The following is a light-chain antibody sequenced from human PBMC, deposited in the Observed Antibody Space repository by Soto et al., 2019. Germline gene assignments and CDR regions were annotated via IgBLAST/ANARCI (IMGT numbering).Light chain of an antibody. Sequence: QSVLTQPPSVSGAPGQRVTISCTGSSSNIGAGYDVNWYQQPPGAAPKFLIYGNSNRPSGVPDRFSGSKSGTSASLAITGLQAEDEADYYCQSYDSRLSGYVFGTGTKVTVL. CDR1: SSNIGAGYD. J-gene: IGLJ1*01. V-gene: IGLV1-40*01. CDR2: GNS. CDR3: QSYDSRLSGYV.